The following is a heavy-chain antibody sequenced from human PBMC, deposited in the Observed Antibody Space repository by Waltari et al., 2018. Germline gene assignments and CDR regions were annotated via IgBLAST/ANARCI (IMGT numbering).Heavy chain of an antibody. CDR1: GFTFPKAW. CDR2: IRRKKDDGTT. Sequence: EVQLVESGGGLVEPGGSLRLSCAASGFTFPKAWMRWVRRAPGKGREWICHIRRKKDDGTTDYAAPVKGRFTSSRDDSKNTMYLQMDSLKTEDTAVYYCVTDWGIVGKPAGRYLDLWGRGTLVSVSS. J-gene: IGHJ2*01. V-gene: IGHV3-15*01. D-gene: IGHD1-26*01. CDR3: VTDWGIVGKPAGRYLDL.